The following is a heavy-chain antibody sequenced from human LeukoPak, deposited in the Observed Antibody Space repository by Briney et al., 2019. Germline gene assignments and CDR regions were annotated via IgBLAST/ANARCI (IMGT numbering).Heavy chain of an antibody. V-gene: IGHV3-33*01. Sequence: GGSLRLSCAASGFTFSSYGMHWVRQAPGKGLEWVAVIWYDGSNKYYADSVKGRFTISRDNSRNTLYLQMNSLRAEDTAVCYCARDYAALLGALDYWGQGTLVTVSS. CDR2: IWYDGSNK. D-gene: IGHD1-26*01. CDR1: GFTFSSYG. J-gene: IGHJ4*02. CDR3: ARDYAALLGALDY.